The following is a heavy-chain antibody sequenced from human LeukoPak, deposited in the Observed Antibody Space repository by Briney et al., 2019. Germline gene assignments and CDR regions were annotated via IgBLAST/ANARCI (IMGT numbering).Heavy chain of an antibody. Sequence: GGSLRLSCAASGFTFDDYAMHWVRQAPGKGLEWVSLISWDGGSTYYADSVKGRFTIPRDNSKNSLYLQMNSLRAEDTALYYCAKDIDSSGYFDYWGQGTLVTVSS. V-gene: IGHV3-43D*03. D-gene: IGHD3-22*01. CDR2: ISWDGGST. CDR3: AKDIDSSGYFDY. J-gene: IGHJ4*02. CDR1: GFTFDDYA.